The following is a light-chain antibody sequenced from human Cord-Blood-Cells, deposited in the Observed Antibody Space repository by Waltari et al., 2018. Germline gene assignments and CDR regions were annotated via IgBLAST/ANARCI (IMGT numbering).Light chain of an antibody. CDR3: CSYAGSSTWV. Sequence: SALTQPASVSGSPGQSITISCTGTSSDVGRYNLVSWYQQHPGKAPKLMIDEGSKRPSGVSNRFSGSKSGNTASLTISGLQAEDEADYYCCSYAGSSTWVFGGGTKLTVL. V-gene: IGLV2-23*01. CDR2: EGS. CDR1: SSDVGRYNL. J-gene: IGLJ3*02.